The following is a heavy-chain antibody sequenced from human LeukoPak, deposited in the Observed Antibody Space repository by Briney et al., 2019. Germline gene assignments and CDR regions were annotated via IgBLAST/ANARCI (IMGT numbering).Heavy chain of an antibody. CDR3: ARESLAAFIPKNSFDT. V-gene: IGHV3-23*01. CDR2: ISGSGGNT. D-gene: IGHD3-16*01. Sequence: QPGGSLRLSCVTSGFIFSTYAMGWVRQAPGKGLVWVSSISGSGGNTYYGDAVKGRFTISRDNSKNTLYLQMHTLRADDRALYFCARESLAAFIPKNSFDTWGQGTLVTVSS. CDR1: GFIFSTYA. J-gene: IGHJ5*02.